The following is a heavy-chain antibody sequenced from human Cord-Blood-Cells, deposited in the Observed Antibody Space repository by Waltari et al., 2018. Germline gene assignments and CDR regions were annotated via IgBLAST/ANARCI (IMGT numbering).Heavy chain of an antibody. CDR3: ARGVGAIFDY. CDR2: INPNSGGT. J-gene: IGHJ4*02. CDR1: GYTLTGYH. Sequence: QVQLVQSGAEVKTPGASVQVAGTAPGYTLTGYHMHWVRQAPGQGLEWMGWINPNSGGTNYAQKFQGRVTMTRDTSISTAYMELSRLRSDDTAVYYCARGVGAIFDYWGQGTLVTVSS. V-gene: IGHV1-2*02. D-gene: IGHD1-26*01.